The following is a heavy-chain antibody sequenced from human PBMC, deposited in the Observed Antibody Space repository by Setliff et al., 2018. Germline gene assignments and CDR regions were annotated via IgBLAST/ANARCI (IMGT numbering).Heavy chain of an antibody. Sequence: PSETLSLTCTVSGGSISSRSYYWGWIRQPPGKGLEWIGSVYFSGYTYYNPSLSGRVTISIDTSKNQFSLRLTSVTAADTAVYYCARVDFTMLQGVLGQWGQGTLVTVSS. CDR2: VYFSGYT. D-gene: IGHD3-10*01. CDR3: ARVDFTMLQGVLGQ. J-gene: IGHJ1*01. V-gene: IGHV4-39*07. CDR1: GGSISSRSYY.